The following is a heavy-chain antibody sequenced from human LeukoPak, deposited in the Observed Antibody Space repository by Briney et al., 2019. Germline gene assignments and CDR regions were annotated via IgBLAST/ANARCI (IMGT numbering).Heavy chain of an antibody. D-gene: IGHD3-3*01. CDR1: GFTFSRYV. Sequence: VGSLRVSCVAPGFTFSRYVMSWVREAPGEGLEWVSAIIGSGGSPYYADSVKGRFTISRDNSKNTLYLQMNRLRADDTAVYYCAKVMEWDYPEKYYFDYWGQGTLVTVSS. CDR2: IIGSGGSP. V-gene: IGHV3-23*01. CDR3: AKVMEWDYPEKYYFDY. J-gene: IGHJ4*02.